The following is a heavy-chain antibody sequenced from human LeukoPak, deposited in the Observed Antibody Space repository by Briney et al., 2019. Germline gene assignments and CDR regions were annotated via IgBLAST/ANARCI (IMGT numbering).Heavy chain of an antibody. J-gene: IGHJ6*03. D-gene: IGHD3-10*01. Sequence: SETLSLTCTVSGASFSSTSYFWGWIRQPPGKGLEWIGEINHSGSTNYNPSLKSRVTISVDTSKNQFSLKLSSVTAADTAVYYCARGTTSYYYGSGSYYTPTNYYYYYMDVWGKGTTVTVSS. V-gene: IGHV4-39*07. CDR1: GASFSSTSYF. CDR3: ARGTTSYYYGSGSYYTPTNYYYYYMDV. CDR2: INHSGST.